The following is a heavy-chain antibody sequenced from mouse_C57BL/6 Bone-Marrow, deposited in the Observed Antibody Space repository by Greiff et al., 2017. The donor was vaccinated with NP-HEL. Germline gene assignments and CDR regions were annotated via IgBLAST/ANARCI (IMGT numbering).Heavy chain of an antibody. CDR2: ISDGGSYT. Sequence: EVHLVESGGGLVKPGGSLKLSCAASGFTFSSYAMSWVRQTPEKRLEWVATISDGGSYTYYPDNVKGRFTISRDNAKNNLYLQMSHLKSEDTAMYYCARALLWSYAMDYWGQGTSVTVSS. CDR3: ARALLWSYAMDY. J-gene: IGHJ4*01. D-gene: IGHD2-10*01. V-gene: IGHV5-4*01. CDR1: GFTFSSYA.